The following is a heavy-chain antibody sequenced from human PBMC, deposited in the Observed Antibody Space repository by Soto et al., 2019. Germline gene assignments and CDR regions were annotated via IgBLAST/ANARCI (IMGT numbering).Heavy chain of an antibody. Sequence: QVQLQESGPGLVKPSETLSLTCTVSGGSISSYYWSWIRQPPGKGLEWIGYIYYSGSTNYNPSLTSRVTISVDTSKNQFSLKLSSVTAADTAVYDCAGGLISNYFDYWGQGTLVTVSS. J-gene: IGHJ4*02. CDR2: IYYSGST. D-gene: IGHD2-8*01. CDR3: AGGLISNYFDY. CDR1: GGSISSYY. V-gene: IGHV4-59*01.